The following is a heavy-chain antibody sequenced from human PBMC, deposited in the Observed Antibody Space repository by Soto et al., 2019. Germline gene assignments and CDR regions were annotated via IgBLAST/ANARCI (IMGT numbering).Heavy chain of an antibody. J-gene: IGHJ3*02. CDR3: AGGKKFDAFDI. CDR1: GFTFSSYW. Sequence: GGSLRLSCAASGFTFSSYWMSWVRQAPGKGLEWVANIKQDGGEKYYVDSVKGRFTISRDNAKNSLYLQMNSLRAEDAAVYYWAGGKKFDAFDIWGKGTMVTVSS. V-gene: IGHV3-7*01. CDR2: IKQDGGEK.